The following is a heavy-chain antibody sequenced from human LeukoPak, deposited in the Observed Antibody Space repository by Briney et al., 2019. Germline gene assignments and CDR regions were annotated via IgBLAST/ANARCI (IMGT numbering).Heavy chain of an antibody. D-gene: IGHD6-19*01. CDR3: AKDHAGVWQYLDY. Sequence: GGSLRLSCAASGFTFTRYAMIWVRQAPGKGREWVSGISGSGGNTYYADSVKGRFIISRDNSKNTLYLQMSSLRAEDTAVYYCAKDHAGVWQYLDYWGQGTLVTVSS. CDR2: ISGSGGNT. V-gene: IGHV3-23*01. J-gene: IGHJ4*02. CDR1: GFTFTRYA.